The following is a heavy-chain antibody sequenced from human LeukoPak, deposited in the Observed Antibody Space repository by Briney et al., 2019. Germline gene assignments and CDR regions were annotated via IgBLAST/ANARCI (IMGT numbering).Heavy chain of an antibody. CDR2: ISAYNGNT. V-gene: IGHV1-18*01. CDR3: ARGHIVATVPDY. CDR1: GYTFTSYT. D-gene: IGHD5-12*01. J-gene: IGHJ4*02. Sequence: ASVKVSCKASGYTFTSYTISWVRQAPGQGLEWMGWISAYNGNTNYAQKFQGRVTMTRNTSISTAYMELSSLRSEDTAVYYCARGHIVATVPDYWGQGTLITVSS.